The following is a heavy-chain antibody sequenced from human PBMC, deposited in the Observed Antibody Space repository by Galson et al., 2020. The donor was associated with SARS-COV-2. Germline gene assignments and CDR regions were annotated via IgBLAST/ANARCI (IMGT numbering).Heavy chain of an antibody. D-gene: IGHD1-26*01. V-gene: IGHV3-30*04. Sequence: GESLKISCAASGFTFSSYAMHWVRQAPGKGLEWVAVISYDGSNKYYADSVKGRFTISRDNSKNTLYLQMNSLRAEDTAVYYCARGSGSYLVYFDYWCQGTLVTVSS. CDR1: GFTFSSYA. J-gene: IGHJ4*02. CDR3: ARGSGSYLVYFDY. CDR2: ISYDGSNK.